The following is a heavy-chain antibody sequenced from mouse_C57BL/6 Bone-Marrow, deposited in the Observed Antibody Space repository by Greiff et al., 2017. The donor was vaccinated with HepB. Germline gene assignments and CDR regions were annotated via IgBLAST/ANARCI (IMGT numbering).Heavy chain of an antibody. J-gene: IGHJ4*01. CDR1: GYTFTSYW. D-gene: IGHD1-1*01. CDR3: ARRYYGSPMDY. Sequence: QVQLQQPGAELVKPGASVKLSCKASGYTFTSYWMHWVKQRPGQGLEWIGMIHPNSGSTNYNEKFKSKATLTVNKSSSTAYMQLSSLTSEDSAVYYCARRYYGSPMDYWGQGTSVTVSS. V-gene: IGHV1-64*01. CDR2: IHPNSGST.